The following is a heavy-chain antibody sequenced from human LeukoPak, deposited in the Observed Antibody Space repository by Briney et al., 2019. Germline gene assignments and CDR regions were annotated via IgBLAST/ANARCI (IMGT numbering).Heavy chain of an antibody. J-gene: IGHJ4*02. CDR2: INHSGST. D-gene: IGHD3-16*02. Sequence: SETLSLTCAVYGGSFSGYYWSWIRQPPGKGLEWIGEINHSGSTNYNPSLKSRVTISVDTSKNQFSLKLSSVTAADTAVYYCAKTVMITFGGVIVSPFDYWGQGTLVTVSS. CDR3: AKTVMITFGGVIVSPFDY. CDR1: GGSFSGYY. V-gene: IGHV4-34*01.